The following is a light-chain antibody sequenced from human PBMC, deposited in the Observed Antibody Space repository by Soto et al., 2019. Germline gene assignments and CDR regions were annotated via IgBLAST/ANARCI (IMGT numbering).Light chain of an antibody. V-gene: IGKV1-5*01. J-gene: IGKJ3*01. CDR1: QSIGSW. Sequence: DIQMTQSPSTLSASVGDRVTITCRASQSIGSWLAWYQQKPGKAPKLLIYDASILESGVPSRFSGSGSGTDFTLTISSLQPDDFATFYCQQYNRYSVTFGPGTKVDIK. CDR3: QQYNRYSVT. CDR2: DAS.